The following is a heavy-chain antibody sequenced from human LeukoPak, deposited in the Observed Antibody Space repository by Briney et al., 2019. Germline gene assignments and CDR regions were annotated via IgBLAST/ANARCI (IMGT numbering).Heavy chain of an antibody. CDR2: IYYSGST. Sequence: PSETLSLTCTVSGGSISSYFWSWLRQPPGKGLEWIGYIYYSGSTYYNPSLKSRVTISVDTSKNQFSLKLSSVTAADTAVYYCARDRYTVVSWYFDLWGRGTLVTVSS. CDR1: GGSISSYF. J-gene: IGHJ2*01. CDR3: ARDRYTVVSWYFDL. V-gene: IGHV4-59*12. D-gene: IGHD4-23*01.